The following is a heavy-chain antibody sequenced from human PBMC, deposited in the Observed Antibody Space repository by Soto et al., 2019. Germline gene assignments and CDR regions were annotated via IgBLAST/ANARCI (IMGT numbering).Heavy chain of an antibody. CDR3: ASNYDFWSSIPLDLYFDY. CDR2: ISGSGGST. Sequence: GGSLRLSCAASGFTFSSYAMSWVRQAPGKGLEWVSAISGSGGSTYYADSVKGRFTISRDNSKNTLYLQMNSLRAEDTAVYYCASNYDFWSSIPLDLYFDYWGQGTLVTVSS. V-gene: IGHV3-23*01. CDR1: GFTFSSYA. D-gene: IGHD3-3*01. J-gene: IGHJ4*02.